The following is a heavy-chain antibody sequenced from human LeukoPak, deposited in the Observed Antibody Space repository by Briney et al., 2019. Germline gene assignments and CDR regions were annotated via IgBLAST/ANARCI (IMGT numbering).Heavy chain of an antibody. D-gene: IGHD1-26*01. CDR2: IYPGDSDT. V-gene: IGHV5-51*01. J-gene: IGHJ4*02. CDR3: ASGYGGWELLGDFDY. Sequence: GESLKISCKGSGYSFTSYWIGWVRPMPGKGLEWMGIIYPGDSDTRYSPSFQGQVTISADKSISTGYLQWRSLKASDTAMYYCASGYGGWELLGDFDYWGQGTLVTVSS. CDR1: GYSFTSYW.